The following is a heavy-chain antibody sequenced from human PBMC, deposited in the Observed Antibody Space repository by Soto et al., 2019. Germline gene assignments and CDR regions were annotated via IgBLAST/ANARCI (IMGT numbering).Heavy chain of an antibody. CDR2: ISYDGSNK. J-gene: IGHJ3*02. V-gene: IGHV3-30-3*01. Sequence: QVQLVESGGGVVQPGRSLRLSCAASGFTFSSYAMHWVRQAPGKGLEWVAVISYDGSNKYYADSVKGRFTISRDNSRNTLYLQMNSLRAEDTAVYYCVRDALFEGDAFDIWGQGTMVTVSS. CDR3: VRDALFEGDAFDI. CDR1: GFTFSSYA.